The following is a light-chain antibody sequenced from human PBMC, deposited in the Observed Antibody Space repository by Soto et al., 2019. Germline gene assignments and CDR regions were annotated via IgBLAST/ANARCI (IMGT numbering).Light chain of an antibody. CDR2: GAS. CDR3: QQYCSTPPVT. J-gene: IGKJ5*01. Sequence: EIVLTQSPGTLSLSPGESATLSCRTSQTTSGKYLAWYQQRPGLAPRLLVYGASRRATGIPDRFRGSGSGTEFTLPISGLEPADFAVYFCQQYCSTPPVTFGQGTRLDVK. CDR1: QTTSGKY. V-gene: IGKV3-20*01.